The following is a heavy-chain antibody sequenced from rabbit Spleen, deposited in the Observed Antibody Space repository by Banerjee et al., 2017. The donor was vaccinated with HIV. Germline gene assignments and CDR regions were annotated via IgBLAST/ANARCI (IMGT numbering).Heavy chain of an antibody. CDR1: GFSFSTKVV. D-gene: IGHD1-1*01. Sequence: QEQVLESGGGLVKPEGSLKLSCTASGFSFSTKVVMCWVRQAPGKGLEWIACINAVTGKAVYANWAKGRFTISKTSSTTVTLQMTSLTAADTATYFCARDTSSSFSSYGMDLWGPGTLVTVS. CDR2: INAVTGKA. CDR3: ARDTSSSFSSYGMDL. J-gene: IGHJ6*01. V-gene: IGHV1S45*01.